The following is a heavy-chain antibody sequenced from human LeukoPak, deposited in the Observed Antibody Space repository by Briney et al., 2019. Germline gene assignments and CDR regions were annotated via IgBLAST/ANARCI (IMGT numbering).Heavy chain of an antibody. V-gene: IGHV4-59*01. D-gene: IGHD5-24*01. Sequence: SETLSLTCTVSGGSISSYYWSWIRQPPGKGLEWIGYIYYSGSTNYNPSLKRRVTISVDTSKTQFSLKLSSVTAADTAVYYCARERDGYNPYYFDYWGQGTLVTVSS. J-gene: IGHJ4*02. CDR2: IYYSGST. CDR3: ARERDGYNPYYFDY. CDR1: GGSISSYY.